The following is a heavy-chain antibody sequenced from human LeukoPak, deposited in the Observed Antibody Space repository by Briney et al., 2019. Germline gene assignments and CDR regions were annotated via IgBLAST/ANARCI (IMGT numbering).Heavy chain of an antibody. Sequence: ASVKVSCKASGYTFTSYAMNWVRQAPGQGLEWMGWTNTNTGNPTYAQGFTGRFVFSLDTSVSTAYLQISSLKAEDTAVYYCARPPVGYCGGDCYFHYWGQGTLVTVSS. CDR3: ARPPVGYCGGDCYFHY. D-gene: IGHD2-21*02. V-gene: IGHV7-4-1*02. J-gene: IGHJ4*02. CDR2: TNTNTGNP. CDR1: GYTFTSYA.